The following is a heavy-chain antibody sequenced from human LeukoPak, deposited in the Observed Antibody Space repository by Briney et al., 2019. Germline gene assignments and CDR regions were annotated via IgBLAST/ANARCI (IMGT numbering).Heavy chain of an antibody. J-gene: IGHJ4*02. D-gene: IGHD5-12*01. Sequence: GGSLRLSCAASGFTFSSYAMHWVRQAPGKGLEWVAVISYDGSNKYYADSVKGRFTISRDNSKNTLYLQMNSLRAEDTAVYYCAREAVPYADGYDFFDYWGQGTLVTVSS. V-gene: IGHV3-30-3*01. CDR3: AREAVPYADGYDFFDY. CDR2: ISYDGSNK. CDR1: GFTFSSYA.